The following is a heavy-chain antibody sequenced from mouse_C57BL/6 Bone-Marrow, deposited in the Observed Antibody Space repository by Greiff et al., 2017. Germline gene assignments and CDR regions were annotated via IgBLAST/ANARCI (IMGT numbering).Heavy chain of an antibody. V-gene: IGHV14-4*01. CDR1: GFNIKDDY. Sequence: VQLKESGAELVRPGASVKLSCTASGFNIKDDYMHWVKQRPEQGLEWIGWIDPENGDTEYASKFQGKATITADTSSNTAYLQLSSLTSEDTAVYYCTTWVTTDYWGQGTTLTVSS. CDR2: IDPENGDT. D-gene: IGHD2-2*01. CDR3: TTWVTTDY. J-gene: IGHJ2*01.